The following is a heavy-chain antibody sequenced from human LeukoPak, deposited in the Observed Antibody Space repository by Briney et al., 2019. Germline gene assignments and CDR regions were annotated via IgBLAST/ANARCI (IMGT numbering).Heavy chain of an antibody. CDR3: ASQPVTYYDFWSGPYNWFDP. D-gene: IGHD3-3*01. J-gene: IGHJ5*02. Sequence: SETLSLTSTVSGGSISSSSYYWGWIRQPPGKGLEWIGSIYYSGSTYYNPSLKSRVTISVDTSKNQFSLKLSSVTAADTAVYYCASQPVTYYDFWSGPYNWFDPWGQGTLVTVSS. CDR2: IYYSGST. V-gene: IGHV4-39*01. CDR1: GGSISSSSYY.